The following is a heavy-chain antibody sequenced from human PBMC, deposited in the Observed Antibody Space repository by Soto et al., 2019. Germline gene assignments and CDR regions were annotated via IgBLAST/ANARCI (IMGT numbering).Heavy chain of an antibody. D-gene: IGHD3-10*01. CDR1: GFTFSSYG. J-gene: IGHJ6*02. Sequence: GGSLRLSCAASGFTFSSYGMHWVRQAPGKGLEWVAVISYDGSNKYYADSVKGRFTISRDNSKNTLYLQMNSLRAEDTAVYYCAKDRRFGELYYYYGMDVWGQGTTVTVSS. V-gene: IGHV3-30*18. CDR2: ISYDGSNK. CDR3: AKDRRFGELYYYYGMDV.